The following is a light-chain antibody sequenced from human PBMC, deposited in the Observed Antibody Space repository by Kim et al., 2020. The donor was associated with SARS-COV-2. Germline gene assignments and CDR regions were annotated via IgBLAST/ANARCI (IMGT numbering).Light chain of an antibody. CDR2: EVS. CDR3: CSYAGSSTWV. J-gene: IGLJ3*02. Sequence: SITICFTGTSSADGSSNLVAWYQQHPGKAPKLMIYEVSKRPSGVSNRFSGSKSGNTASLTISGLQAEDEADYYCCSYAGSSTWVFGGGTQLTVL. CDR1: SSADGSSNL. V-gene: IGLV2-23*02.